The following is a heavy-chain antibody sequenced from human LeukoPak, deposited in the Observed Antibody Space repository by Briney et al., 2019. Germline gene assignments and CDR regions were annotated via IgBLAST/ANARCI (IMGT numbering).Heavy chain of an antibody. Sequence: GGSLRLSCAASGFTVSSNYMSWVRQAPGKGLEWVSGISWNSDTIGYADSVKGRITISRDNAKNSLYLQMNSLRAEDTALYYCVKAGGAGSYYNWFDRWGQGTLVTVSS. J-gene: IGHJ5*02. CDR3: VKAGGAGSYYNWFDR. CDR2: ISWNSDTI. CDR1: GFTVSSNY. V-gene: IGHV3-9*01. D-gene: IGHD3-10*01.